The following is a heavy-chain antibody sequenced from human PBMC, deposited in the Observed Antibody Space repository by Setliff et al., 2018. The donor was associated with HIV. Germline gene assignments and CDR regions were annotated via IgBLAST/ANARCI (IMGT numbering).Heavy chain of an antibody. Sequence: PGGSLRLSCTASGFTFGDYALTWVRQAPGKGLEWVGFIRSKAYGGTTEYAASVKGRFTISRDDSKSIAYLQMNSLKTEDTAVYYCTSTTVVTPDYWGQGTLVTVSS. CDR2: IRSKAYGGTT. CDR3: TSTTVVTPDY. J-gene: IGHJ4*02. CDR1: GFTFGDYA. V-gene: IGHV3-49*04. D-gene: IGHD4-17*01.